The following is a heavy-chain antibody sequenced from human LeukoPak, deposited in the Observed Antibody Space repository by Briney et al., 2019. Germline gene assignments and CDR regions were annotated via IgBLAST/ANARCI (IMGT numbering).Heavy chain of an antibody. CDR1: GFTFSSYG. D-gene: IGHD6-13*01. J-gene: IGHJ4*02. CDR2: IWYDGSNK. V-gene: IGHV3-33*01. CDR3: ARGGGSSSWDYFDY. Sequence: GGSLRLSCAASGFTFSSYGMHWVRQAPGKGLEWVAVIWYDGSNKYYAGSVKGRFTISRDNSKNTLYLQMNSLRAEDTAVYYCARGGGSSSWDYFDYWGQGTLVTVSS.